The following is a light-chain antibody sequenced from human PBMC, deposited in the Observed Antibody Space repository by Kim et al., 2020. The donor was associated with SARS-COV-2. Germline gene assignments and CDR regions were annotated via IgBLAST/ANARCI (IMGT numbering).Light chain of an antibody. J-gene: IGKJ5*01. Sequence: ASVGDRVTLTCQASQDITKYLHWYQQKPGKAPKLLMYDASNLETGVPARFSVSVSGTDFTFTISSLQPEDIATYYCQQYANVPITFGQGTRLEIK. CDR3: QQYANVPIT. V-gene: IGKV1-33*01. CDR2: DAS. CDR1: QDITKY.